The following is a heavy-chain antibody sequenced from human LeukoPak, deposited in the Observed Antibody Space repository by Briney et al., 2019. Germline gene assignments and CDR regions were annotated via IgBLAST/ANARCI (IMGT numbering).Heavy chain of an antibody. CDR1: GGSFSGYY. Sequence: SETLSLTCAVYGGSFSGYYWSWIRQPPGKGLEWIGEINHSGSTNYYPSLKSRVTISVDTSKNQFSLKLSSVTAADTAVYYCARGPIVVVPAAIGYYYYGMDVWGKGTTVTVSS. D-gene: IGHD2-2*01. CDR2: INHSGST. V-gene: IGHV4-34*01. CDR3: ARGPIVVVPAAIGYYYYGMDV. J-gene: IGHJ6*04.